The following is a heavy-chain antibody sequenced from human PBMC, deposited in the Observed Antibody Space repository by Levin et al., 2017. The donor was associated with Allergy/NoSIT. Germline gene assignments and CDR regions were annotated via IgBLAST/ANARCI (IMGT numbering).Heavy chain of an antibody. J-gene: IGHJ4*02. CDR1: GFTFSSYS. CDR2: ISSSSSSI. Sequence: PGGSLRLSCAASGFTFSSYSMNWVRQAPGKGLAWVSSISSSSSSIYYADSVKGRFTISRDNAYKLLHLQMNSLRAEDTAVYYCARGGGGYGSGGSCHLHWGQGTLVTVSS. D-gene: IGHD2-15*01. V-gene: IGHV3-21*01. CDR3: ARGGGGYGSGGSCHLH.